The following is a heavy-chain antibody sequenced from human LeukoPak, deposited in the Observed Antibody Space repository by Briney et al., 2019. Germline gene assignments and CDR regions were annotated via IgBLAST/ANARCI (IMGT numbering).Heavy chain of an antibody. V-gene: IGHV3-30*02. Sequence: GGSLRLSCAASGFTFSSYGMHWVRQAPGKGLEWVAFIRYDGSNKYYADSVKGRFTISRDNSKNTLYLQMNSLRAEDTAVYYCAKYLSGRYSGLDYWGQETLVTVSS. CDR1: GFTFSSYG. J-gene: IGHJ4*02. CDR2: IRYDGSNK. CDR3: AKYLSGRYSGLDY. D-gene: IGHD1-26*01.